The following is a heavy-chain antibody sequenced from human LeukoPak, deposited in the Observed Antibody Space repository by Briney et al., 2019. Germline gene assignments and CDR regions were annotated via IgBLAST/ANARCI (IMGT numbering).Heavy chain of an antibody. CDR3: ARASITMIVAT. J-gene: IGHJ4*02. V-gene: IGHV4-61*01. CDR2: FLYSGST. D-gene: IGHD3-22*01. CDR1: GGSVNSGTYY. Sequence: SETLSLTCTVSGGSVNSGTYYWSWVRQPPGKGLEWIGNFLYSGSTHYNPSLKSRVTISVDTSKNQFSLNLSSVTVADTAVYFCARASITMIVATWGQGSLVTVSS.